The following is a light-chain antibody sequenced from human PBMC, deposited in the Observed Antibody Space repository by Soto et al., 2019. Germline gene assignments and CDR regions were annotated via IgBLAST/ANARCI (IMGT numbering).Light chain of an antibody. CDR3: QQYFRWPPWT. Sequence: EVLVTQSPATLSESPGEGVTLSCRASQSVSTDLAWYQQKPVQAPRLLIYGASIRAIGVPDRFSGSGSGTDFTFTISSLQSEDSAIYYCQQYFRWPPWTFGQGTKVDIK. CDR1: QSVSTD. J-gene: IGKJ1*01. V-gene: IGKV3-15*01. CDR2: GAS.